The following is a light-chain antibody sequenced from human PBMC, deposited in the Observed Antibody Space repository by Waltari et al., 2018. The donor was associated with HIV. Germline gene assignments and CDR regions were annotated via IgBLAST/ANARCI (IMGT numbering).Light chain of an antibody. CDR3: AAWDDSLNGYV. Sequence: QSVLTQPPSVSEAPRQRVTISCSGSRSNIGNNAVNWYQQLPGKAPKLLIYYDDLVPSWAPDRISGSKSGTSAALAISGLQSEDEDDYYCAAWDDSLNGYVFGTGTKVTVL. V-gene: IGLV1-36*01. CDR1: RSNIGNNA. CDR2: YDD. J-gene: IGLJ1*01.